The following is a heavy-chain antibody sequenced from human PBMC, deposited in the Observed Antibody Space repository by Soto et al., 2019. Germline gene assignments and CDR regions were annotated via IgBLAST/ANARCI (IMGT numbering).Heavy chain of an antibody. J-gene: IGHJ6*02. Sequence: APVKVSCKASGGTFSSYAFSWVRQAPGQGLEWRGGIIPIFGTTNYAQKFQGRVTITGDMSTSTAYMELSSLRSEDTAVYYCAATIAVAGTNYYYGMDVWGQGTTVTVSS. CDR3: AATIAVAGTNYYYGMDV. D-gene: IGHD6-19*01. V-gene: IGHV1-69*06. CDR2: IIPIFGTT. CDR1: GGTFSSYA.